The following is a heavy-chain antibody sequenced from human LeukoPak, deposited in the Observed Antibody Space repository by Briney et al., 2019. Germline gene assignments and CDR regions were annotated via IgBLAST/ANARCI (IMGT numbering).Heavy chain of an antibody. D-gene: IGHD4-17*01. Sequence: SETLSLTCTVSGGSVSSGSYYWSWIRQPPGKGLEWIGYIYYSGSTYYNPSLKSRVTISVDTSKNQFSLKLSSVTAADTAVYYCAREDYGDYAVFDYWGQGTLVTVSS. V-gene: IGHV4-61*01. CDR2: IYYSGST. CDR3: AREDYGDYAVFDY. CDR1: GGSVSSGSYY. J-gene: IGHJ4*02.